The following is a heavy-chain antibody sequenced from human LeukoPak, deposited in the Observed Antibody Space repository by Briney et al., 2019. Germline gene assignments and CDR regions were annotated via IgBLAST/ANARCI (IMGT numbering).Heavy chain of an antibody. Sequence: SETLSLTCTVSGGSVTSYYCNWVRKPPGRGLEWFGHIYYSGGTNYNPSLESRVTISLDTAKNQFSLKLRSVTAEDTTVYYCATTGATSPYSASWFNIEYWGQGTLVTVSS. D-gene: IGHD6-13*01. CDR3: ATTGATSPYSASWFNIEY. CDR1: GGSVTSYY. CDR2: IYYSGGT. V-gene: IGHV4-59*08. J-gene: IGHJ4*02.